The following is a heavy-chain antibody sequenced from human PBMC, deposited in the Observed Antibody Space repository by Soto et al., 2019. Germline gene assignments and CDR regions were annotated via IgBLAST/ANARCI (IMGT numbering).Heavy chain of an antibody. Sequence: EVQLVESGGGLVQPGGSLRLSCAASGFTVSNNFMNWVRQAPGKGLEWVSVIYSGGSTYYADSVRGRFTISRDNSKNTVYLQMNSLRVEDTAVYYCARDAVDSWGQGTLVPVSS. CDR3: ARDAVDS. CDR1: GFTVSNNF. CDR2: IYSGGST. J-gene: IGHJ4*02. V-gene: IGHV3-66*01.